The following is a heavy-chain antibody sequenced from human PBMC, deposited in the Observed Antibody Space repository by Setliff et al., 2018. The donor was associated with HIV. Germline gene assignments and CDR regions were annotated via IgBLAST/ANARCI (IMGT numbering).Heavy chain of an antibody. V-gene: IGHV4-39*01. CDR1: GASISSSSHH. CDR2: IYYTGST. Sequence: TLSLTCTVSGASISSSSHHWAWIRQPPGKGLEYIGNIYYTGSTHHNPSLESRVATSVDTSKNQFSLKLSSVTAADTAVYYCALDPGYRRDYWGQGTLVTVSS. CDR3: ALDPGYRRDY. J-gene: IGHJ4*02. D-gene: IGHD5-12*01.